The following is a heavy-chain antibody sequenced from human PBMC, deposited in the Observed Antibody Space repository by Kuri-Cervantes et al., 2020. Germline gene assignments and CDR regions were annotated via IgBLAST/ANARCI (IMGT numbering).Heavy chain of an antibody. V-gene: IGHV3-23*01. D-gene: IGHD3-22*01. J-gene: IGHJ4*02. CDR3: AREVDYYDSSGYPTGLDY. CDR1: GFTFSSYA. Sequence: GESLKISCAASGFTFSSYAMSWVRQAPGKGLEWVSAISGSGGSTYYADSVKGRFTISRDNSKNTLYLQMNSLRAEDTAVYYCAREVDYYDSSGYPTGLDYWGQGTLVTVSS. CDR2: ISGSGGST.